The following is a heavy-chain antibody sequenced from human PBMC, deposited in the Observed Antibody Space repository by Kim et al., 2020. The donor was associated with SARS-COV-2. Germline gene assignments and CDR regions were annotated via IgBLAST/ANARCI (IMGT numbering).Heavy chain of an antibody. Sequence: GESLKISCKGSGYSFTSYWIGWVRQMPGKGLEWMGIIYPGDSDTRYSPSFQGQVTISADKSISTAYLQWSSLKASDTAMYYCARSTLVNGYYYGMDVWGQGTAVTVSS. CDR2: IYPGDSDT. CDR3: ARSTLVNGYYYGMDV. V-gene: IGHV5-51*01. J-gene: IGHJ6*02. D-gene: IGHD2-8*01. CDR1: GYSFTSYW.